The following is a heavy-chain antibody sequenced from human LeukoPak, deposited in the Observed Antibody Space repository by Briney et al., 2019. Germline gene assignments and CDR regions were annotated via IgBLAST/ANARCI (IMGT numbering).Heavy chain of an antibody. CDR3: AATPPNYYGSGGFDP. D-gene: IGHD3-10*01. CDR2: IYYSGST. CDR1: GGSFSGYY. Sequence: SETLSLTCAVYGGSFSGYYWSWIRQPPGKGLEWIGYIYYSGSTNYNPSLKSRVTISVDTSKNQFSLKLSSVTAADTAVYYCAATPPNYYGSGGFDPWGQGTLVTVSS. J-gene: IGHJ5*02. V-gene: IGHV4-59*08.